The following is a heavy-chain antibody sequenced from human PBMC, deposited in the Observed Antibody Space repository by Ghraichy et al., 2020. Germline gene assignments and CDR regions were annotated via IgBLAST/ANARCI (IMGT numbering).Heavy chain of an antibody. CDR3: AKTKGQRIAVAGTFDY. D-gene: IGHD6-19*01. Sequence: GGPLRLSCAASGFTFSTYAMSWVRQAPGKGLEWVSGISGSGGSTYYADSVKGRFTISRDNSKNTLYLQMNSLRAEDTAVYYCAKTKGQRIAVAGTFDYWGQGTLVTVSS. CDR2: ISGSGGST. CDR1: GFTFSTYA. J-gene: IGHJ4*02. V-gene: IGHV3-23*01.